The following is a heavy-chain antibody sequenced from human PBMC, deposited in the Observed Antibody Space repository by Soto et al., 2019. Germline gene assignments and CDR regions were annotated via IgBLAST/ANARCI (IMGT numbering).Heavy chain of an antibody. D-gene: IGHD3-10*01. J-gene: IGHJ6*02. CDR1: GYTFTGYY. V-gene: IGHV1-2*04. CDR2: INPNSGGT. Sequence: QVQLVQSGAEVKKPGASVKVSCKASGYTFTGYYMHWVRQAPGQGLEWMGWINPNSGGTNYAQKFQGWVTMTRDTAISTAYMELSRLRSDDTAVYYCAREYYYGSGSYRIVGSHYGMDVWGQGTTVTVSS. CDR3: AREYYYGSGSYRIVGSHYGMDV.